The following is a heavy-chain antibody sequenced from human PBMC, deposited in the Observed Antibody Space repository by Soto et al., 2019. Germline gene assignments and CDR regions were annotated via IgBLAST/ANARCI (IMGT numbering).Heavy chain of an antibody. CDR1: GSTYTAYY. J-gene: IGHJ4*02. Sequence: ASVMVTCKASGSTYTAYYLHWVRQAPGQGLEWMGWINPHTGGPDYAQKFQDRVTMTRDTSISTAYLELSSLKSDDTAIYYCARQQDRGIMAAGFDFWGQGTLVTVFS. V-gene: IGHV1-2*02. CDR2: INPHTGGP. D-gene: IGHD6-13*01. CDR3: ARQQDRGIMAAGFDF.